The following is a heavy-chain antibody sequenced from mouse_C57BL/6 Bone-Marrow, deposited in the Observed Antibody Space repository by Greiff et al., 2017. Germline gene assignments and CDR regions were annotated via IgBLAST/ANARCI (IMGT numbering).Heavy chain of an antibody. CDR2: IDPENGDT. J-gene: IGHJ2*01. Sequence: EVQLQQSGAELVRPGASVKLSCTASGFNIKDDYMHWVKQRPEQGLEWIGWIDPENGDTEYASKFQGKATITADTSSNTAYLQLSSLTSEDTAVYYCTRAYYYLFDYWGQGTTLTVSS. V-gene: IGHV14-4*01. CDR1: GFNIKDDY. CDR3: TRAYYYLFDY. D-gene: IGHD1-1*02.